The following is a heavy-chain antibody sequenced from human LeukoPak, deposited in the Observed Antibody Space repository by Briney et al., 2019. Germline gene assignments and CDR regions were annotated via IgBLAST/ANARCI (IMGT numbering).Heavy chain of an antibody. CDR2: ISYDGSNK. CDR1: GFTFSSYA. J-gene: IGHJ4*02. Sequence: GRSLRLSCAASGFTFSSYAMHWVRQAPGKGLEWVAVISYDGSNKYYADSVKGRFTISRDNSKNTLYLQMNSLRAENTAVYYCARDGAAVAYGSGWYVGDFDYWGQGTLVTVSS. D-gene: IGHD6-19*01. CDR3: ARDGAAVAYGSGWYVGDFDY. V-gene: IGHV3-30*04.